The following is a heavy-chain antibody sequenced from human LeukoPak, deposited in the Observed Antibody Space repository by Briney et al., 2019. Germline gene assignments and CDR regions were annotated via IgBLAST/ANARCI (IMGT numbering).Heavy chain of an antibody. J-gene: IGHJ3*02. Sequence: GASVKVSCKVSGYTLTELSMHWVRQAPGKGLEWMGGFDPEDGETIYAQKFQGRVTMTEVTSTDTAYMELSSLRSEDTAVYYCATGTTVTEDDAFDIWGQGTMVTVSS. CDR2: FDPEDGET. CDR1: GYTLTELS. CDR3: ATGTTVTEDDAFDI. V-gene: IGHV1-24*01. D-gene: IGHD4-17*01.